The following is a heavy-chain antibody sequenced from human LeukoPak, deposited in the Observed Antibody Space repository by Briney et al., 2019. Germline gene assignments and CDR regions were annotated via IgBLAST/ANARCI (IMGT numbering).Heavy chain of an antibody. D-gene: IGHD2-8*01. CDR1: GGSFSGYY. Sequence: PSETLSLTCAVYGGSFSGYYWSWIRQPPGKGLEWIGEIIHSGSTNYNPSLKSRVTISVDTSKNQFSLKLSSVTAADTAVYYCARGSRYCTNGVCYNLYYYYYMDVWGKGTTVTVSS. CDR2: IIHSGST. CDR3: ARGSRYCTNGVCYNLYYYYYMDV. V-gene: IGHV4-34*01. J-gene: IGHJ6*03.